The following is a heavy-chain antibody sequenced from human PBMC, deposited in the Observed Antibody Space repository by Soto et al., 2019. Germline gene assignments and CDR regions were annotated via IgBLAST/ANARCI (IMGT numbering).Heavy chain of an antibody. CDR3: AAETIGAYAFDI. CDR2: IVVGSGNT. D-gene: IGHD3-10*01. V-gene: IGHV1-58*01. Sequence: PVNGSCKASAFTFTSSAVQCVGQARGQRLEWIGWIVVGSGNTNYAQKFQERVTITRDMSTSTAYMELSSLRSEDTAVYYCAAETIGAYAFDIWGQGTMVTVSS. CDR1: AFTFTSSA. J-gene: IGHJ3*02.